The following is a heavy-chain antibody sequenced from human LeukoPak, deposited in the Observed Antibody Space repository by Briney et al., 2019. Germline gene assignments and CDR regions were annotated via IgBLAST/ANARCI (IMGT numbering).Heavy chain of an antibody. CDR2: VYYIGTT. V-gene: IGHV4-59*12. J-gene: IGHJ4*02. Sequence: SETLSLTCTVSGGSTSTYYWSWIRQPPGKGLEWIGYVYYIGTTNYSPSLKSRVTISVDTSKNQFSLKLSSVTAADTAVYYCARGPPYIVVVTAIGFFDYWGQGTLVTVSS. CDR1: GGSTSTYY. CDR3: ARGPPYIVVVTAIGFFDY. D-gene: IGHD2-21*02.